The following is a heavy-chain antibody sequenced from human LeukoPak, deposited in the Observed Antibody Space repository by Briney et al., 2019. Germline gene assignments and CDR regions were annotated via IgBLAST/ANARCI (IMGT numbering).Heavy chain of an antibody. Sequence: ASVKVSCKVSGYTFTDYYMHWVQQAPGKGPEWMGLVDPEDGETIYAEKFQGRVTITADTSTDTAYMELSSLRSEDTAVYYCATDLTMVRKDFDYWGQGTLVTVSS. J-gene: IGHJ4*02. V-gene: IGHV1-69-2*01. D-gene: IGHD3-10*01. CDR2: VDPEDGET. CDR3: ATDLTMVRKDFDY. CDR1: GYTFTDYY.